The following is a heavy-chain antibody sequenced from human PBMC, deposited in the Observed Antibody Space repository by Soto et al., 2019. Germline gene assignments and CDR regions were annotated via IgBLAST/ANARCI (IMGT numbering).Heavy chain of an antibody. CDR3: AGRPDSSSWYLYYYYGMDV. CDR2: INHSGST. D-gene: IGHD6-13*01. V-gene: IGHV4-34*01. CDR1: GGSFSGYY. Sequence: SETLSLTCAVYGGSFSGYYWSWIRKPPGKGLEWIGEINHSGSTNYNPSLKSRVTISVDTSKNQFSLKLSSVTAADTAVYYCAGRPDSSSWYLYYYYGMDVWGQGTTVT. J-gene: IGHJ6*02.